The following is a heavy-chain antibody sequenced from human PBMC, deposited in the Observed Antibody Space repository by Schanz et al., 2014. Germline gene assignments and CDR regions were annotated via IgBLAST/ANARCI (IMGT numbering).Heavy chain of an antibody. CDR2: ISTSNGNT. J-gene: IGHJ6*02. CDR1: GGTFSTYP. CDR3: ARVQDDILTGSEYCYGMDV. Sequence: QVQLVQSGAEVKKPGSSMKVSCKASGGTFSTYPINWLRQAPGQGLEWMGWISTSNGNTNYIQKLQGRVTMTTDTSTSTAYMELRSLRSDDTAVYYCARVQDDILTGSEYCYGMDVWGQGTTVTVSS. V-gene: IGHV1-18*04. D-gene: IGHD3-9*01.